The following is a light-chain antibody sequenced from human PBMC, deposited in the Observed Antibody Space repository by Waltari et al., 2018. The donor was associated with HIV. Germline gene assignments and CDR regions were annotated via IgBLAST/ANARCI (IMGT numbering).Light chain of an antibody. Sequence: QSVLTQPPSASGTPEQRVTISCSGPTPNIGRNTVSWFQQFPGTAPKVLIYGKNQRPSGVPDRFSGSKSGTSASLAISGLQSEDEADYYCASWDDSLNGPVFGGGTKLTVV. CDR2: GKN. CDR3: ASWDDSLNGPV. CDR1: TPNIGRNT. J-gene: IGLJ2*01. V-gene: IGLV1-44*01.